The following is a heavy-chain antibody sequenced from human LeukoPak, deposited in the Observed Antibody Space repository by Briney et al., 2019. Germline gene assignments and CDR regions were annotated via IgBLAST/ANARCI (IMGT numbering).Heavy chain of an antibody. CDR3: ARYSGSYFFDY. V-gene: IGHV4-34*01. CDR1: GGSFSGYY. Sequence: SETLSLTCAVYGGSFSGYYWSWIRQPPGKGLEWIGEINHSGSTNYNPSLKGRVTISVDTSKNQFSLKLSSVTAADTAVYYCARYSGSYFFDYWGQGTLVTVSS. J-gene: IGHJ4*02. D-gene: IGHD1-26*01. CDR2: INHSGST.